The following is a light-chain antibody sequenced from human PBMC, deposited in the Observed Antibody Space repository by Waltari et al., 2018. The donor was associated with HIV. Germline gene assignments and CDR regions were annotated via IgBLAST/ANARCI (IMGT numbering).Light chain of an antibody. Sequence: DIQMTQSPSSRSASVGDRVTITFRASHDISNYLAWFQQRPGEAPKSLIYAASTLQSGVLSKCRASGSETYFTLTINSLQSDDSATYYCQQYKGYPLTFGQGTRLEIK. CDR2: AAS. J-gene: IGKJ5*01. CDR3: QQYKGYPLT. CDR1: HDISNY. V-gene: IGKV1-16*02.